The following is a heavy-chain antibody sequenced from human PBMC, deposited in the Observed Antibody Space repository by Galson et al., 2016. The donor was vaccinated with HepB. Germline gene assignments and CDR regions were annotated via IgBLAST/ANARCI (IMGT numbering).Heavy chain of an antibody. J-gene: IGHJ6*03. CDR1: GFTFSAWD. CDR3: VRDFKLGAPDYMDV. CDR2: ISKTGDTT. Sequence: SLRLSCAASGFTFSAWDFHWVRQAPGKGLDWVAVISKTGDTTFYGDSVKGRFTISRDNSKNTVDLQIHSLRSEDAAVYFCVRDFKLGAPDYMDVWGKGTTVTVS. V-gene: IGHV3-30-3*01. D-gene: IGHD1-26*01.